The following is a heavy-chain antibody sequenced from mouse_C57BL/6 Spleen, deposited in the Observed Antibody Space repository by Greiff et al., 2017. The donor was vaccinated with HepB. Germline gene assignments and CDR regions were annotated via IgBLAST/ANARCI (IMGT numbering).Heavy chain of an antibody. Sequence: EVKLMESEGGLVQPGSSMKLSCTASGFTFSDYYMAWVRQVPEKGLEWVANINYDGSSTYYLDSLKSRFIISRDNAKNILYLQMSSLKSEDTATYYCARGYDYLLDWYFDVWGTGTTVTVSS. CDR2: INYDGSST. J-gene: IGHJ1*03. D-gene: IGHD2-4*01. CDR3: ARGYDYLLDWYFDV. CDR1: GFTFSDYY. V-gene: IGHV5-16*01.